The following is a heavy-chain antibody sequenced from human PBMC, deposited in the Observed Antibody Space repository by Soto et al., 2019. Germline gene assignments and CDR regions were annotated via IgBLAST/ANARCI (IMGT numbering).Heavy chain of an antibody. D-gene: IGHD3-22*01. CDR3: AKLYRKDYYDTSGYYYVDYFDY. Sequence: PGGSLRLSCAASGYTFSSYAMSWVRQAPGKGLEWVSVISGSGSRTYYADSAKGRFTVSRDNSKNTLYLQMNSLRAEDTAVYYCAKLYRKDYYDTSGYYYVDYFDYWGQGT. CDR1: GYTFSSYA. J-gene: IGHJ4*02. V-gene: IGHV3-23*01. CDR2: ISGSGSRT.